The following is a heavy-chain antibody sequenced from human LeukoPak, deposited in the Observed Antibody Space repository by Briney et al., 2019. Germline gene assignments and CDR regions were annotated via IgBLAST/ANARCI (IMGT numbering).Heavy chain of an antibody. D-gene: IGHD2-2*01. J-gene: IGHJ4*02. CDR1: GGSFSGYY. CDR3: ARGLVGPAIVVVPAATYFDY. CDR2: INHSRST. V-gene: IGHV4-34*01. Sequence: SETLSRTCAVYGGSFSGYYWSWIRQPPGKGLEWIGEINHSRSTNYNPSLKGRVTISVDTSKNQFSLKLSSVTAADTAVYYCARGLVGPAIVVVPAATYFDYWGQGTLVTVSS.